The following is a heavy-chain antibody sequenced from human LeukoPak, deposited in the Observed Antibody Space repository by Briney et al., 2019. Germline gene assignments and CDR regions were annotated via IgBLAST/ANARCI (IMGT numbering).Heavy chain of an antibody. V-gene: IGHV1-8*02. Sequence: ASVKVSCKASGGTFSSYAINWVRQATGQGLEWVGWMNPNSGNTGYAQKFQGRVTMTRNTSISTAYMELSSLRSEDTAVYYCARGRQLLWFGELFENFDYWGQGTLVTVSS. CDR2: MNPNSGNT. J-gene: IGHJ4*02. CDR1: GGTFSSYA. D-gene: IGHD3-10*01. CDR3: ARGRQLLWFGELFENFDY.